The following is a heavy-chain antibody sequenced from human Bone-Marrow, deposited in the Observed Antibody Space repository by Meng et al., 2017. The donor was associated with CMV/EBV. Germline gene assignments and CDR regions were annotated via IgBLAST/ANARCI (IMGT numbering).Heavy chain of an antibody. Sequence: ETLSLTCAASGFTFSRYSMNWVRQAPGKGLEWVSSISSSSSYIFYGVSVKGRFTISRDNAGNSLYLQMNSLRSEDTAVYYCVGGSPRDAFDIWGHGTRVTGSS. CDR2: ISSSSSYI. J-gene: IGHJ3*02. D-gene: IGHD1-26*01. V-gene: IGHV3-21*01. CDR1: GFTFSRYS. CDR3: VGGSPRDAFDI.